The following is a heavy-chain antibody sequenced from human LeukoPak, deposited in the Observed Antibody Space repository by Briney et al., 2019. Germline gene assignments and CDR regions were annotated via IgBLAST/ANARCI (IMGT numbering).Heavy chain of an antibody. V-gene: IGHV3-7*01. CDR1: GFTFSSYW. J-gene: IGHJ4*02. D-gene: IGHD6-6*01. CDR3: ARDLGYEYSSSSPPGY. Sequence: PGGSLRLSCAASGFTFSSYWMSWVRQAPGKGLEWVANITKDGSEKYYVDSVKGRFTISRDNAKNSLYLQMNSLRAEDTAVYYCARDLGYEYSSSSPPGYWGQGTLVTVSS. CDR2: ITKDGSEK.